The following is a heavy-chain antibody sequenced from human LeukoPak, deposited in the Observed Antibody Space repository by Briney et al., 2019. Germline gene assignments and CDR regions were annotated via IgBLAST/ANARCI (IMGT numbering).Heavy chain of an antibody. V-gene: IGHV1-69*05. CDR3: ARDPWELVGEYFQH. D-gene: IGHD1-26*01. CDR1: GGTFSSYA. Sequence: SVKVSCKASGGTFSSYAISWVRQAPGQGLEWMGRIIPIFGTANYAQKFQGRVTITTDESTGTAYMELSSLRSEDTAVYYCARDPWELVGEYFQHWGQGTLVTVSS. CDR2: IIPIFGTA. J-gene: IGHJ1*01.